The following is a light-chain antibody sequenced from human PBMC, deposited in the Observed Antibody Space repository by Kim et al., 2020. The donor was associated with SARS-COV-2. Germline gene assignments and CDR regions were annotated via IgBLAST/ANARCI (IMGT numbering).Light chain of an antibody. J-gene: IGLJ3*02. V-gene: IGLV3-19*01. Sequence: LGQTVRITCQGDSLRSYYASWYQQKPGQAPVLVIYGKNNRPSGIPDRFSGSSSGNTASLTITGAQAEDEADYYCNSRDSSGNHRWVFGGGTQLTV. CDR3: NSRDSSGNHRWV. CDR2: GKN. CDR1: SLRSYY.